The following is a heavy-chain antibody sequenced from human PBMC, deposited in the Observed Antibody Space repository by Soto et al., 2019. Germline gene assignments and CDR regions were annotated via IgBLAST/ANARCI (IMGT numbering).Heavy chain of an antibody. J-gene: IGHJ4*02. CDR1: GFTFNLYW. CDR2: IDNDGSAT. CDR3: ARDNWNSY. V-gene: IGHV3-74*01. Sequence: EVQLVESGGGLVQPGGSLRLSCVASGFTFNLYWMHWVRQAPGKGLEWVSRIDNDGSATTYADSVKGRFTISRDNAKTTLFLQMNTLRVDDPAVYYCARDNWNSYWGQRPRVHVSS. D-gene: IGHD1-1*01.